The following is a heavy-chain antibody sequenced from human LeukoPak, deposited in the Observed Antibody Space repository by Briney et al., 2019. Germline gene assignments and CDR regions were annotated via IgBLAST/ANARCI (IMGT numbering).Heavy chain of an antibody. CDR2: IYYSGST. Sequence: SETLSLTCTVSGGSISSSSYYWGWIRQPPGKGLEWIGSIYYSGSTYYNPSLKSRVTISVDTSKNQFSLKLSSVTAADTAVYYCARGRQGPMDAWGQGTTVTVSS. V-gene: IGHV4-39*01. CDR1: GGSISSSSYY. J-gene: IGHJ6*02. CDR3: ARGRQGPMDA.